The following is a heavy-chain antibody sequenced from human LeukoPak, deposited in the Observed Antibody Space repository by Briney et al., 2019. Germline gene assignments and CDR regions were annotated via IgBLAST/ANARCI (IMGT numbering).Heavy chain of an antibody. CDR2: IIPIFGTA. CDR3: ARDLPMIVLWEYFDL. Sequence: GASVKVSCKASGGTFSSYAISWVRQAPGQGLEWMGGIIPIFGTANYAQKFQGRVTITADKSTSTAYMELSSLRSEDTAVYYCARDLPMIVLWEYFDLWGRGTLVTVSS. D-gene: IGHD3-22*01. CDR1: GGTFSSYA. J-gene: IGHJ2*01. V-gene: IGHV1-69*06.